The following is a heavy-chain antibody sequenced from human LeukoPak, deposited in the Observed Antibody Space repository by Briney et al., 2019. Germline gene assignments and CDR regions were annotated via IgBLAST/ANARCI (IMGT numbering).Heavy chain of an antibody. D-gene: IGHD3-10*01. J-gene: IGHJ5*02. CDR1: GFTFSSYA. CDR3: ARDGWFGEFLDWFDP. CDR2: ISYDGSNK. Sequence: GGSLRLSCAASGFTFSSYAMHWVRQAPGKGLEWVAVISYDGSNKYYADSVKGRFTISRDNAKNSLYLQMNSLRAEDTAVYYCARDGWFGEFLDWFDPWGQGTLVTVSS. V-gene: IGHV3-30*04.